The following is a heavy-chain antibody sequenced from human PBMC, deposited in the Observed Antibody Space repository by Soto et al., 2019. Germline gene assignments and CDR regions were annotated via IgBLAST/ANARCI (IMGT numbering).Heavy chain of an antibody. CDR1: GGTFSSYA. V-gene: IGHV1-69*13. D-gene: IGHD4-17*01. Sequence: GASVKVSCKASGGTFSSYAISWLRQAPGQGLEWMGGIIPIFGTANYAQKFQGRVTITADESTSTAYMELSSLRSEDTAVYYCARTDYGSHNWFDPWGQGTLVTVSS. CDR3: ARTDYGSHNWFDP. J-gene: IGHJ5*02. CDR2: IIPIFGTA.